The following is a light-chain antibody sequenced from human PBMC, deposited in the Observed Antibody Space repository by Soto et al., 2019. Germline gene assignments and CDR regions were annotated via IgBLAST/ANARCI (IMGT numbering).Light chain of an antibody. CDR1: SSDIGGYHY. J-gene: IGLJ2*01. Sequence: QSALTQPASVSGSPGQSITISCTGTSSDIGGYHYVSWYQQHPGKAPKLMIYEVSNRHSGVSNRFSGSKSGNTASLTISGLQAEDEADYYCSSFRSTTTLFGGGTKLNVL. CDR2: EVS. V-gene: IGLV2-14*01. CDR3: SSFRSTTTL.